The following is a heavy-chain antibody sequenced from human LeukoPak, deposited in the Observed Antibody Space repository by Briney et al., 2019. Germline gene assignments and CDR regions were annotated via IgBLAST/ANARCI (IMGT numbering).Heavy chain of an antibody. V-gene: IGHV3-23*01. CDR1: GFTFTSYA. CDR2: ISDSGSNT. D-gene: IGHD4-17*01. CDR3: AKDGDPTVTTDFDY. J-gene: IGHJ4*02. Sequence: GGSLRLSCAASGFTFTSYAMNWVRQAPGKGLEWVSAISDSGSNTYYADSVKGRFSISRDNSKNTLYLHMNSLRAEDTAVYYCAKDGDPTVTTDFDYWGQGTLVTASS.